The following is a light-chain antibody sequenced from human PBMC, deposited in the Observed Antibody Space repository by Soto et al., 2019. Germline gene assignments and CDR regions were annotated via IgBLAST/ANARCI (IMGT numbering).Light chain of an antibody. CDR1: QSVSSY. J-gene: IGKJ1*01. V-gene: IGKV3D-15*01. CDR3: QQYNDWPRT. Sequence: IVLTQSPATLSLSPGERATLSCRASQSVSSYLAWYQQKPGQAPRLLIYGASSRATGIPDRFSGSGSGTDFTLTISSLLSEDFAVYYCQQYNDWPRTFGQGTKVDIK. CDR2: GAS.